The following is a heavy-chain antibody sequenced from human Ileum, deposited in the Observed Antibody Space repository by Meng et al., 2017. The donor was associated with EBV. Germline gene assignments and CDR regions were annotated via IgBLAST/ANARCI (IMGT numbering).Heavy chain of an antibody. Sequence: QVQLPEAGPGLVKPSGTLSLTCAVSGDSSSSNNWWSWARQPPVKGLEWIGEIYHSGSTNYNPSFKSRVTMSVDKSKNQISLNLSSVTAADTAVYYCASGREYAWDSWGRGTLVTVSS. CDR1: GDSSSSNNW. J-gene: IGHJ4*02. V-gene: IGHV4-4*02. CDR2: IYHSGST. CDR3: ASGREYAWDS. D-gene: IGHD2/OR15-2a*01.